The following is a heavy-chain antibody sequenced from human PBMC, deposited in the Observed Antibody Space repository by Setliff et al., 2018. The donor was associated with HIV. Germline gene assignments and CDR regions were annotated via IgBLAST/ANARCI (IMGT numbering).Heavy chain of an antibody. CDR2: INHSGRT. V-gene: IGHV4-34*01. D-gene: IGHD2-2*01. Sequence: SETLSLTCAVYGGSFSDNYWSWIRQSPGKGLEWIGEINHSGRTNQSPSLGSRVTISVDTSKNQFSLKLRYVTAADTAVYYCARASTTYWYSIPRNYYHHMDVWGKGTTVTVSS. CDR1: GGSFSDNY. CDR3: ARASTTYWYSIPRNYYHHMDV. J-gene: IGHJ6*03.